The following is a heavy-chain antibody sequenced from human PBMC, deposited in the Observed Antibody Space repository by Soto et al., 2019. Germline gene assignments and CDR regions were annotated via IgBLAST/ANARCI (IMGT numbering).Heavy chain of an antibody. V-gene: IGHV1-69*06. CDR3: ASSQPGGPGNWFDP. CDR1: GGTFSSYA. CDR2: IIPIFGTA. Sequence: QVQLVQSGAEVKKPGSSVKVSCKSSGGTFSSYAISWVRQAPGQGLEWMGGIIPIFGTANYAQKFQGRVTITADKSTSTAYMELSSLRSEDTAVYYCASSQPGGPGNWFDPWGQGTLVTVSS. J-gene: IGHJ5*02.